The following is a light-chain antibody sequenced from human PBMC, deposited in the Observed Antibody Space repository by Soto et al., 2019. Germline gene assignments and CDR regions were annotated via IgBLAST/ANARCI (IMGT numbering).Light chain of an antibody. CDR1: SGHSSYI. CDR3: ETWDSNTHTV. CDR2: LEGSGSY. Sequence: QLVLTQSSSASASLGSSVKLTCTLSSGHSSYIIAWHQQQPGKAPRYLMKLEGSGSYNKGSGVPDRCSGSSSGADRYLTISNLQFEDEADYYCETWDSNTHTVFGGGTMVTVL. V-gene: IGLV4-60*02. J-gene: IGLJ3*02.